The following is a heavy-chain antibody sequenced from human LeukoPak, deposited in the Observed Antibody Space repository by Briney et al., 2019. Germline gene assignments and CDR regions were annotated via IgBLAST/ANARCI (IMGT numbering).Heavy chain of an antibody. Sequence: SETLSLTCTVSGGSISSYYWSWIRQPPGKGLEWIGYIYYSGSTNYNPSLKSRVTISVDTSKSQFSLKLSSVTAADTAVYYCARLRAAGYFDWLTDYYYYGMDVWGQGTTVTVSS. CDR1: GGSISSYY. V-gene: IGHV4-59*01. D-gene: IGHD3-9*01. CDR2: IYYSGST. CDR3: ARLRAAGYFDWLTDYYYYGMDV. J-gene: IGHJ6*02.